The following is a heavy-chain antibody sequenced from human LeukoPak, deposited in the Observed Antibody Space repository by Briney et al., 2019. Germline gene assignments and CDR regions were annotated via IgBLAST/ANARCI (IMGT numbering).Heavy chain of an antibody. CDR2: ISVYNGNT. Sequence: ASVKVSCKASGYSFTTYGISWLRQASGHGLEWIGWISVYNGNTNYADKVRGRVLVTTDISTTTAYLESRSLRYDDTAAYYCAKMDSDSSGFFSNWGQGTPVTVSS. J-gene: IGHJ1*01. CDR3: AKMDSDSSGFFSN. CDR1: GYSFTTYG. V-gene: IGHV1-18*01. D-gene: IGHD3-22*01.